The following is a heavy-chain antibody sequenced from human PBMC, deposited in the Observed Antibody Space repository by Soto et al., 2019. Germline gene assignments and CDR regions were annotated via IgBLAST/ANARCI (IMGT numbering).Heavy chain of an antibody. V-gene: IGHV1-58*01. J-gene: IGHJ5*02. CDR2: IVVGSGNT. CDR3: AAPPSPMVRGLPSDP. D-gene: IGHD3-10*01. CDR1: GFTFTSSA. Sequence: ASVKVSCKASGFTFTSSAVQWVRQARGQRLEWIGWIVVGSGNTNYAQKFQERVTITRDMSTSTAYMELSSLRSEDTAVYYCAAPPSPMVRGLPSDPWGQGPPVTV.